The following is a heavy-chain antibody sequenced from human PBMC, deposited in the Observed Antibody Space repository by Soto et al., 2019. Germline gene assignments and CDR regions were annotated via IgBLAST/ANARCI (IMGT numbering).Heavy chain of an antibody. CDR3: ARARDGYNFLLDY. CDR1: GFTLGDYG. V-gene: IGHV3-49*03. J-gene: IGHJ4*01. Sequence: GVSLRLSCTPSGFTLGDYGMSWFRQAPGKGLEWVGFIRSKANGGETQYAASVQGRFTISRDESKNIAYLEINSLKTEDKAVYYCARARDGYNFLLDYRGQGTLVTVSA. D-gene: IGHD5-12*01. CDR2: IRSKANGGET.